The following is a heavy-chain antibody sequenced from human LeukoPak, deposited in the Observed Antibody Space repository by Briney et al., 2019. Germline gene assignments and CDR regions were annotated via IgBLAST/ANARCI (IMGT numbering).Heavy chain of an antibody. D-gene: IGHD1-26*01. CDR2: ISGSGGST. V-gene: IGHV3-23*01. CDR3: AKDRGGSYWSYGMDV. CDR1: GFTFSSYA. Sequence: GGSLRLSCAASGFTFSSYAMSWVRQAPGKGLGWVSAISGSGGSTYYADSVKGRFTISRDNAKNSLYLQMNSLRAEDTAVYYCAKDRGGSYWSYGMDVWGQGTTVTVSS. J-gene: IGHJ6*02.